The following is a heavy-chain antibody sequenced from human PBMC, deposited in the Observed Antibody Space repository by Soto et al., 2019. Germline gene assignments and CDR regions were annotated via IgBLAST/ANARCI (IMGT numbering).Heavy chain of an antibody. V-gene: IGHV1-69*13. D-gene: IGHD2-15*01. J-gene: IGHJ6*02. Sequence: ASVKVSCKASGGTFSSYAISWVRQAPGQGLEWMGGIIPIFGTANYAQKFQGRVTITADESTSTAYMELNSLRSEDTAVYYCARQILEDIVVVVAATLSSMDVWGQGTTVTVSS. CDR1: GGTFSSYA. CDR3: ARQILEDIVVVVAATLSSMDV. CDR2: IIPIFGTA.